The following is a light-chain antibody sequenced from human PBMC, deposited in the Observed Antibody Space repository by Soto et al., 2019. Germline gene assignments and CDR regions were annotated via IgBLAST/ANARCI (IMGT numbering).Light chain of an antibody. CDR2: GAS. CDR1: QSISSN. Sequence: EIVMTQSPATLSVSPGERATLSCRASQSISSNLAWYQQKPGQAPRLLIYGASTRATGIPARFSGSGAGTEITLTINSLQSEDLAVYSCQHYNNWPRTFGQGTEVEIK. V-gene: IGKV3-15*01. CDR3: QHYNNWPRT. J-gene: IGKJ1*01.